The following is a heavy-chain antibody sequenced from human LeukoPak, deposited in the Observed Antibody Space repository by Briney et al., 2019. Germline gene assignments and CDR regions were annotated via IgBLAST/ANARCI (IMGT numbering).Heavy chain of an antibody. D-gene: IGHD6-19*01. CDR3: ARDNPRNSGWTGY. J-gene: IGHJ4*02. CDR1: GFTVSSNY. CDR2: IYSGGST. Sequence: PGGSLRLSCAASGFTVSSNYMSWVRQAPGKGLEWVSVIYSGGSTYYADSVKGRFTISRGNSKNTLYLQMNSLRAEDTAVYYCARDNPRNSGWTGYWGQGTLVTVSS. V-gene: IGHV3-53*01.